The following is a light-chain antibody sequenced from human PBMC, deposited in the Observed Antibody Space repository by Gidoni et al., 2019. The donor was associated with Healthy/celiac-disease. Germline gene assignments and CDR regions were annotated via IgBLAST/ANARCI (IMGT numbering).Light chain of an antibody. Sequence: SYELTQPPSVSVSPGQTASITCSGDKLGDKYACWYQQKPGQSPVLVIYQDSKRPSGIPERVSGSNSGNTATLTISGTQAMDEADYYCQAWDSSTWRVVFGGGTKLTVL. J-gene: IGLJ2*01. V-gene: IGLV3-1*01. CDR1: KLGDKY. CDR2: QDS. CDR3: QAWDSSTWRVV.